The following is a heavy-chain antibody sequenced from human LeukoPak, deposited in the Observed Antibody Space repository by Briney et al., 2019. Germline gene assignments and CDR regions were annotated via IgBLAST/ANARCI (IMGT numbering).Heavy chain of an antibody. CDR2: IKVDGSEK. CDR3: ARGGWELLFDY. CDR1: GFTFSSYW. Sequence: GGSLRLSCAASGFTFSSYWMSWVRQAPGKGLEWVANIKVDGSEKYYVDSVKGRFTISRDNAKNSLYLQMDSLRAEDTAVYYCARGGWELLFDYWGQGTLVTVSS. V-gene: IGHV3-7*01. D-gene: IGHD1-26*01. J-gene: IGHJ4*02.